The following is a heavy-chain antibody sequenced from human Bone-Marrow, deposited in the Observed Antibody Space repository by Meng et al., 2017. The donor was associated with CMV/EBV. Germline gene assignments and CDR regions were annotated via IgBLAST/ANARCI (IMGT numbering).Heavy chain of an antibody. CDR1: GLTFRSYA. CDR2: VYGDGTNI. V-gene: IGHV3-23*03. CDR3: AKDFVGAYHYYGMDV. D-gene: IGHD1-26*01. J-gene: IGHJ6*02. Sequence: GGSLRLSCAASGLTFRSYAMAWVRQAPGKGLEWVSFVYGDGTNIYYADSVKGRFTISRDNSKNTLFLHMSSLRAEDTAVYYCAKDFVGAYHYYGMDVWGQGTTVTVSS.